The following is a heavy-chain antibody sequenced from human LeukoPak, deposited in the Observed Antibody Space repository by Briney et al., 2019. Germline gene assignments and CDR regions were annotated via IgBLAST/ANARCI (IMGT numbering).Heavy chain of an antibody. V-gene: IGHV3-74*01. J-gene: IGHJ4*02. Sequence: GGSLRLSCAASGFTFSPYWMHWVRQAPGKGLVWVSRINGDGSSTDYADSVKGRFTISRDNAKNTLYLQMNSLRAEDTAVYYCARAPSAAAGIDYWGQGTLVTVSS. CDR1: GFTFSPYW. CDR2: INGDGSST. D-gene: IGHD6-13*01. CDR3: ARAPSAAAGIDY.